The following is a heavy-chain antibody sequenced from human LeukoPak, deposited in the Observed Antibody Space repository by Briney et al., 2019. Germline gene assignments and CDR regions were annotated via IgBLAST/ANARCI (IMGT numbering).Heavy chain of an antibody. CDR3: ARAMGYSYGRDFDY. Sequence: GGSLRLSCAASGFTFSSYEMNWVRQAPGKGLEWVSYISSSGSTTYYADSVKGRFTISRDNAKNSLYLQMSSLRAEDTAVYYCARAMGYSYGRDFDYWGQGTLVTVSS. V-gene: IGHV3-48*03. CDR1: GFTFSSYE. CDR2: ISSSGSTT. D-gene: IGHD5-18*01. J-gene: IGHJ4*02.